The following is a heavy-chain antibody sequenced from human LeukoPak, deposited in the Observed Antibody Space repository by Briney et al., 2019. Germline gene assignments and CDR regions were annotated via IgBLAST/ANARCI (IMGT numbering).Heavy chain of an antibody. V-gene: IGHV3-23*01. D-gene: IGHD4-17*01. CDR2: ISGSGGST. CDR1: GFTFSSYS. CDR3: AKSGSYGDLFYDY. Sequence: GGSLRLSCAASGFTFSSYSMNWVRQAPGKGLEWVSAISGSGGSTYYADSVKGRFTISRDNSKNTLYLQMNSLRAEDTAVYYCAKSGSYGDLFYDYWGQGTLVTVSS. J-gene: IGHJ4*02.